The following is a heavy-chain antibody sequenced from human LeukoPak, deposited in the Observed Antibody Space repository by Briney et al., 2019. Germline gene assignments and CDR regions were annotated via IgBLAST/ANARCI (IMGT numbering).Heavy chain of an antibody. CDR1: GFSFDEYA. D-gene: IGHD1-26*01. V-gene: IGHV3-33*01. Sequence: PGGSLRLSCAASGFSFDEYAMHWIRQAPGKGLEWVSVIWRDSSNKYYADSVKGRFTVSRDNSKNTLNLQMDSLRVADTAVYYCARHGSGSRHFDPLDLWGQGTLVTVS. J-gene: IGHJ5*02. CDR2: IWRDSSNK. CDR3: ARHGSGSRHFDPLDL.